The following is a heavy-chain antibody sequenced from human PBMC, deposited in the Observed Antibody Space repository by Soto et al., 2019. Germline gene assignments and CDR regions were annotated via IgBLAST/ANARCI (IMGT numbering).Heavy chain of an antibody. J-gene: IGHJ6*02. CDR3: ARDKGYGFGWSSSSGMDV. CDR2: ISGYNGNT. V-gene: IGHV1-18*01. Sequence: QVQLVQSGAEVMTPGASVKVSCKASGYTFSNFGLSWVRQAPGQGLEWIGWISGYNGNTNSAERFQGRVNMTTYTSTRTAYMEVRSLTSDETAVYYCARDKGYGFGWSSSSGMDVWGQGTTVTVSS. CDR1: GYTFSNFG. D-gene: IGHD5-18*01.